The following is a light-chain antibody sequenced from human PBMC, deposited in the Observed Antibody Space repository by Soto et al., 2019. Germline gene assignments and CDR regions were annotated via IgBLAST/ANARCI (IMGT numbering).Light chain of an antibody. CDR2: GNS. CDR3: QSYDSSLSGYV. CDR1: ISNIGAGYD. V-gene: IGLV1-40*01. J-gene: IGLJ1*01. Sequence: QSVLTQPPSVSGAQGQRVTISCTGSISNIGAGYDVHWYQQLPGTAPKLLIYGNSNRPSGVPDRFSGSKSSTSASLALTGLQAEDEADYYCQSYDSSLSGYVFGTGTKLTVL.